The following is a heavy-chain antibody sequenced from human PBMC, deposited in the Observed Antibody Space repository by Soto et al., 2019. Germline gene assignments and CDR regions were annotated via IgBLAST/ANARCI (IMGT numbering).Heavy chain of an antibody. Sequence: GGSLRLSCAASGFKFSNYAMSWVRQAPGKGLEWVSLISATGGGTYYADSVKGRFTISRDNSHNTLYLQVHSLTAEDTAVYYCARDRRAGGNSAFYFDFWGQGAQVTVSS. D-gene: IGHD3-16*01. V-gene: IGHV3-23*01. J-gene: IGHJ4*02. CDR1: GFKFSNYA. CDR3: ARDRRAGGNSAFYFDF. CDR2: ISATGGGT.